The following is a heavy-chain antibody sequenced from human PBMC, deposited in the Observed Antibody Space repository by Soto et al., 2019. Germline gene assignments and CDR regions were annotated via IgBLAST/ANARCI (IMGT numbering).Heavy chain of an antibody. V-gene: IGHV3-30*03. CDR1: EFTFSRYA. Sequence: QLVESGGRGVQPGRSLRLSCEASEFTFSRYAMYWVRQAPGRGLEWVALISFDGTKEYYADSVKGRFTIYRDNSKSMVYLQLDSLRPDDKAIYYCARPTPRWSYHYGMDVWGQGTMVTVSS. D-gene: IGHD2-15*01. CDR3: ARPTPRWSYHYGMDV. CDR2: ISFDGTKE. J-gene: IGHJ6*02.